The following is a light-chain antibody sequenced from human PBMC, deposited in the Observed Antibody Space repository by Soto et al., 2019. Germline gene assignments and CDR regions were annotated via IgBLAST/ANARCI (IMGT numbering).Light chain of an antibody. CDR1: QSVNGF. Sequence: EIVLTQSPATLSLSPGERATLSCRASQSVNGFLDWFQHKPGQAPRLVLKRIFIRAIGVPARFSGSGSETEFTLTINGLQSEDSGVYYCLQHYAWPWTFGQGTKVDIK. CDR2: RIF. V-gene: IGKV3-15*01. CDR3: LQHYAWPWT. J-gene: IGKJ1*01.